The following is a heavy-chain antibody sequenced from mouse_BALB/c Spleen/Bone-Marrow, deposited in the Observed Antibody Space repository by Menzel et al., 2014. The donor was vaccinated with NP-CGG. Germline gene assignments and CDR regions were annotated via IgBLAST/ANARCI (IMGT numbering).Heavy chain of an antibody. V-gene: IGHV14-4*02. CDR1: GFNIKHYY. CDR2: IDPENGDT. J-gene: IGHJ2*01. Sequence: VQLQQSGAELVRSGASVKLSCSASGFNIKHYYIHWVKQRPEQGLEWIGWIDPENGDTEYAPKFQGKATMTADTSSNTAYLQLSSLTSEDTAVYYCKXXXLXTADYWGQGTTLTVSS. CDR3: KXXXLXTADY. D-gene: IGHD1-2*01.